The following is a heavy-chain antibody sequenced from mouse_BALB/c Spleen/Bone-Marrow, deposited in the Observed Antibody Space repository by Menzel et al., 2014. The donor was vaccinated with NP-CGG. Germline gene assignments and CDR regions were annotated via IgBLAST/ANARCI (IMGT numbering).Heavy chain of an antibody. V-gene: IGHV1S81*02. CDR3: ARGGFDY. Sequence: VQRVESGAELVKPGASVKLSCKASGYTFTSYWMHWVKQRPGQGLEWIGEINPSNGRTNYNEKFKSKATLTVDKSSSTAYMQLSSLTSEDSAVYYCARGGFDYWGQGTTLTVSS. CDR1: GYTFTSYW. J-gene: IGHJ2*01. CDR2: INPSNGRT.